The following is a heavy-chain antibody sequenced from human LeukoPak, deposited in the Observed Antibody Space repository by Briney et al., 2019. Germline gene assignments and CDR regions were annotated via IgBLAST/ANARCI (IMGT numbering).Heavy chain of an antibody. CDR1: GGSISSGSYY. D-gene: IGHD3-22*01. J-gene: IGHJ5*02. CDR3: ARAEYYYDTVGRFDP. CDR2: IYHSGST. Sequence: SQTLSLTCTVSGGSISSGSYYYWSWIRQPPGKGLEWIGYIYHSGSTYYNPSLKSRVTISVDRSKNQFSLKLSSVTAADTAVYYCARAEYYYDTVGRFDPWGQGTLVTVSS. V-gene: IGHV4-30-2*01.